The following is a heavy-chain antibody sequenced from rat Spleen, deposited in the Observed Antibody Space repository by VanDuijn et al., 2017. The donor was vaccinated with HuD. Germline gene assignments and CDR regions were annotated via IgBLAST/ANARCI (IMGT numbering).Heavy chain of an antibody. Sequence: EVQLVESGGGLVQPGRSLKLSCAASGFTFSNYGMAWVRQTPTKGLEWVASISTGGGNTYYRDSVKGRFTISRDNAKSTLYLQMNSLRSEDTATYSCTREEQLYWYFDFWGPGTMVTVSS. CDR3: TREEQLYWYFDF. J-gene: IGHJ1*01. CDR1: GFTFSNYG. V-gene: IGHV5S13*01. CDR2: ISTGGGNT. D-gene: IGHD1-2*01.